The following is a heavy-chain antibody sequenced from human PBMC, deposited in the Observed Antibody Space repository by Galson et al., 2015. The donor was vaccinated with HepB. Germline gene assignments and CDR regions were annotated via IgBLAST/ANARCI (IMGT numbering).Heavy chain of an antibody. V-gene: IGHV3-74*01. J-gene: IGHJ4*02. D-gene: IGHD1-26*01. Sequence: SLRLSCAASGFTFSSYWMHWVRQAPGKGLVWVSRINSDASSTSYADSVKGRFTISRDNAKNTLYLQMNSLRGEDTAVYYCARGYSGNYRVDYWGQGTLVTVSS. CDR2: INSDASST. CDR3: ARGYSGNYRVDY. CDR1: GFTFSSYW.